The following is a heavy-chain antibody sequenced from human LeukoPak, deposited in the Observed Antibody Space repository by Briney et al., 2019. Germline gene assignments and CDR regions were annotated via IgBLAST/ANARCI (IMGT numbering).Heavy chain of an antibody. CDR2: ISFDESNK. Sequence: GGSLRLSCAASGFTFSSYAMTWVRQAPGKGLEWVAIISFDESNKYYADSVKGRFTISRDNSKNTLYLHMNSLRAEDTAVYYCARDTVDIVATSAYFEYWGQGTLVTVSS. V-gene: IGHV3-30*04. J-gene: IGHJ4*02. D-gene: IGHD5-12*01. CDR1: GFTFSSYA. CDR3: ARDTVDIVATSAYFEY.